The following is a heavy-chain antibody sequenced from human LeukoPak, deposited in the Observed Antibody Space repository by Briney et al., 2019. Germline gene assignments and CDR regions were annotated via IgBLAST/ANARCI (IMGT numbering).Heavy chain of an antibody. D-gene: IGHD2-8*01. J-gene: IGHJ4*02. CDR3: ERDPGHCRDCVCYPVPTY. CDR1: GYTFSSYG. CDR2: INIYKGNT. V-gene: IGHV1-18*01. Sequence: ASVKVSCKGSGYTFSSYGITWVRQAHGQGIEWVGWINIYKGNTNYTQKLEGGDTLTTDKSKTTDYMELRRLRADNTAEYSCERDPGHCRDCVCYPVPTYWGQGTLVTVSS.